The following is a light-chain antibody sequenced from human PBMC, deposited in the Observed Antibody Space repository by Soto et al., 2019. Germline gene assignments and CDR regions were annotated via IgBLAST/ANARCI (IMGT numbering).Light chain of an antibody. CDR3: QHYNNWPFT. J-gene: IGKJ5*01. V-gene: IGKV3-15*01. Sequence: EIVMTQSPATLSVSPGERATLSCRASQSVSSNLAWYQQKPGQAPRILIYGASTRATGVPARFSGSGSGTEFTLTISSLQSADFAVYYCQHYNNWPFTFGQGTRLEIK. CDR1: QSVSSN. CDR2: GAS.